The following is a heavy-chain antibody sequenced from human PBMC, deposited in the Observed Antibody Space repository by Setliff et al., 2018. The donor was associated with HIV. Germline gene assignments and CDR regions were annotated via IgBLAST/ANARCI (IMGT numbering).Heavy chain of an antibody. CDR3: MRGRSITIFGVVYFDF. D-gene: IGHD3-3*01. Sequence: SETLSLTCAVSGYSISTAYYWGWIRQPPGKGLEWIGSVYHSGTTYYNPSLKSRVTISVDMSNNQFSLKVTSVPAADTAVYYCMRGRSITIFGVVYFDFWGQGTQVTVSS. CDR1: GYSISTAYY. J-gene: IGHJ4*02. V-gene: IGHV4-38-2*01. CDR2: VYHSGTT.